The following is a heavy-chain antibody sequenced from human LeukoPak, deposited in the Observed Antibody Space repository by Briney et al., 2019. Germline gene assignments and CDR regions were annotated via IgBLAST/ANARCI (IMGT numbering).Heavy chain of an antibody. J-gene: IGHJ4*02. CDR1: GYTFTDYY. CDR2: INPHSGGT. Sequence: ASVKVSCKASGYTFTDYYMHWVRQAPGQGHEWMGWINPHSGGTNYAQKFQGRVTMTRDTSISTVYMEVSRLRSDDTAVYYCARDSSYSSSLYYFEYWGQGTLVTVSS. CDR3: ARDSSYSSSLYYFEY. D-gene: IGHD6-6*01. V-gene: IGHV1-2*02.